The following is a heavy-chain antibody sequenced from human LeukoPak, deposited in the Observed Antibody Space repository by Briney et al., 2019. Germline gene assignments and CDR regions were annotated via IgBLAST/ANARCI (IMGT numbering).Heavy chain of an antibody. CDR1: GNTFTNYY. Sequence: ASVNVSCKASGNTFTNYYMHWVRQAPGQGLECVGIINPSNGGTSYVQRLQGRVTMTRDMSTNTVYMELSSLTSEDTAVYYCATVPKTYSGSSDEAFHIWGPGTMVTVSS. V-gene: IGHV1-46*04. CDR3: ATVPKTYSGSSDEAFHI. CDR2: INPSNGGT. D-gene: IGHD1-26*01. J-gene: IGHJ3*02.